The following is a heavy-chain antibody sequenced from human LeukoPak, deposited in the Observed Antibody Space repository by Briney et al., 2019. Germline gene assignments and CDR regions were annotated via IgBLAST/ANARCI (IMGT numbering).Heavy chain of an antibody. V-gene: IGHV3-30*02. CDR1: GYTFSAYG. J-gene: IGHJ5*02. Sequence: GGSLRISCAASGYTFSAYGVHWVRQAPGKGPEWVAFIRYDGKIKKYADSVKGRFTISRDNSKNTLYLQMNSLTSEDTSLYYCVRNMAAAGDSLDPWGQGTLVIVSS. CDR3: VRNMAAAGDSLDP. CDR2: IRYDGKIK. D-gene: IGHD6-13*01.